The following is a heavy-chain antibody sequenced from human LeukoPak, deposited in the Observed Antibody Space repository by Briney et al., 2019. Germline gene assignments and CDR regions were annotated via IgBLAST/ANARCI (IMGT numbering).Heavy chain of an antibody. D-gene: IGHD4-17*01. CDR2: ISSSSSYI. J-gene: IGHJ4*02. Sequence: PGGSPRLSCAASGFTFSSYSMNWVRQAPGKGLEWVSSISSSSSYIYYADPVKGRFTISRDNAKNSLYLQMNSLRAEDTAVYYCARASYGDPYYFDYWGQGTLVTVSS. CDR3: ARASYGDPYYFDY. V-gene: IGHV3-21*01. CDR1: GFTFSSYS.